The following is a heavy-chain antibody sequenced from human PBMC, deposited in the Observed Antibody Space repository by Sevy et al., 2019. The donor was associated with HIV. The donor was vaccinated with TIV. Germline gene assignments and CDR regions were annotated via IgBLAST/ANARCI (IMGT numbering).Heavy chain of an antibody. CDR2: IYGSNST. CDR1: GFNISSNY. V-gene: IGHV3-53*01. D-gene: IGHD2-21*01. CDR3: ARGEQLLSLNY. Sequence: GGSLRLSCAASGFNISSNYLSWVRQAPGKGLEWVSVIYGSNSTYYADFVKGRFTISRDNSKNTLYLQMNSLRVEDTAIYYCARGEQLLSLNYWGQGTLVTVSS. J-gene: IGHJ4*02.